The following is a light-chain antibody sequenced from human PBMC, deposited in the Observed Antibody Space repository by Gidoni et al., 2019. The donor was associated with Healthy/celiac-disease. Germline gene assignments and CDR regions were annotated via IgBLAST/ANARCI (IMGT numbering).Light chain of an antibody. CDR2: AAS. CDR3: QQLNSYPPGLT. J-gene: IGKJ4*01. Sequence: DIQLTPSPSFLSASVGDRVTIPCWASQGISREFAWYQQKPGKAPKLLIYAASTAQNGGPSRFSGSGAGTEFTLTISSLQPEDFATYYCQQLNSYPPGLTFGGGTKVEIK. CDR1: QGISRE. V-gene: IGKV1-9*01.